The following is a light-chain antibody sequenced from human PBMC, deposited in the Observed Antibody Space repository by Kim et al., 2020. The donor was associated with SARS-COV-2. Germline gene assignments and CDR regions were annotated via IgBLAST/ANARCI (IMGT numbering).Light chain of an antibody. CDR3: QSYDSSLSGSKVV. Sequence: VNNSCNGCSSNIGEGDDVNWYQQLPGTAPKLLIYGNSNRPSGVPDRFSGSKSGTSASLAITGLQAEDEADYYCQSYDSSLSGSKVVFGGGTQLTVL. J-gene: IGLJ2*01. V-gene: IGLV1-40*01. CDR1: SSNIGEGDD. CDR2: GNS.